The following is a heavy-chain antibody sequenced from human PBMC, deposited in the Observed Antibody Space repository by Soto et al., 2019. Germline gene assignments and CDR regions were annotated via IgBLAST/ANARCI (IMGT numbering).Heavy chain of an antibody. V-gene: IGHV1-18*01. Sequence: ASVKVSCKASGYTFTSYSFTWVRQAPGQGLEWMGWNSPYNGNANYAQKLQGRVTMTTDTSTSTAYMELRSLRSDDTAVYYCSTLYDTRGYYYGYWGQGTLVTVSS. J-gene: IGHJ4*02. CDR1: GYTFTSYS. CDR2: NSPYNGNA. D-gene: IGHD3-22*01. CDR3: STLYDTRGYYYGY.